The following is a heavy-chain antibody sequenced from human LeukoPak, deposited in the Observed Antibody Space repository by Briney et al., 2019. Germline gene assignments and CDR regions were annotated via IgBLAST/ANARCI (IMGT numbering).Heavy chain of an antibody. V-gene: IGHV1-46*01. Sequence: ASVKVSCKASGYTFTSYYMHGVRQAPGQGREWMGIINPSGGSTSYAQKFQGRVTMTRDMSTSRVYMELSSLRSEDTAVYYCATYRQVLLPFESWGQGTMATVSS. D-gene: IGHD5-18*01. J-gene: IGHJ4*02. CDR1: GYTFTSYY. CDR2: INPSGGST. CDR3: ATYRQVLLPFES.